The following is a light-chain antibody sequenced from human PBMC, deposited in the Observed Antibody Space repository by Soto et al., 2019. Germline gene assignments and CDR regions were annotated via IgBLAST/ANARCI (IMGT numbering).Light chain of an antibody. Sequence: DILLTQSPYSLAVSLGERATMNCKCSRSVLYKSNNKNHLAWYQQKPGQPPQLIIYWASTRESGVPERFSGSGSGTDFTLTISSLEAEDVAFYWCQQYFDVPFTFGGRTKVDIK. CDR1: RSVLYKSNNKNH. CDR2: WAS. CDR3: QQYFDVPFT. V-gene: IGKV4-1*01. J-gene: IGKJ4*01.